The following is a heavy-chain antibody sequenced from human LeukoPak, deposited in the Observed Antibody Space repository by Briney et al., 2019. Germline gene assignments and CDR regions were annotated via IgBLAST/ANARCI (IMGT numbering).Heavy chain of an antibody. CDR2: IKSKTDGGTT. CDR1: GFTFSNAW. Sequence: GGSLRLSCAASGFTFSNAWMSWVRQAPGKGLEWVGRIKSKTDGGTTDYAAPVKGRFTISRDDSKNTLYLQMNSLRAEDTAVYYCARAQSGFWSGYCFDYWGQGTLVTVSS. V-gene: IGHV3-15*01. J-gene: IGHJ4*02. CDR3: ARAQSGFWSGYCFDY. D-gene: IGHD3-3*01.